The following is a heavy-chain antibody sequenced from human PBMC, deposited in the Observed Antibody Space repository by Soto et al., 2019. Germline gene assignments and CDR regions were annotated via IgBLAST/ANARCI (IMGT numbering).Heavy chain of an antibody. D-gene: IGHD3-3*01. CDR2: ISAYNGNT. Sequence: GASVKVSCKGSGYTLTSYGISWVGQGPGQGLDWMGGISAYNGNTNYAQKLQGRVTMTTDTSTSTAYMELRSLRSDDTAVYYCARTAITIFGVVIGLGWFDPWGQGTLVTVS. CDR3: ARTAITIFGVVIGLGWFDP. CDR1: GYTLTSYG. J-gene: IGHJ5*02. V-gene: IGHV1-18*01.